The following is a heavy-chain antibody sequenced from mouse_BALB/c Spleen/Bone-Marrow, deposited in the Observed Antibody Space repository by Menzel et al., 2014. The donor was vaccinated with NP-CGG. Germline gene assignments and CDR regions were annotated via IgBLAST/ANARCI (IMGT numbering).Heavy chain of an antibody. D-gene: IGHD2-3*01. J-gene: IGHJ4*01. V-gene: IGHV1-69*02. CDR1: GYTFTSYW. CDR2: IDPSDSET. Sequence: GAELVKPGAPVKLSCKASGYTFTSYWMNWVKQRPGRGLEWIGRIDPSDSETHYNQKFKDKATLTVDKSSSTAYIQLSSLTSEDSAVYYCARALGDGYYYAMDYWGQGTSVTVSS. CDR3: ARALGDGYYYAMDY.